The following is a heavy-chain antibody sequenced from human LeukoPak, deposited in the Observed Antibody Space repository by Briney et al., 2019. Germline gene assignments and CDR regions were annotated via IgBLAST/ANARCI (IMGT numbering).Heavy chain of an antibody. J-gene: IGHJ3*02. CDR2: IYYSGST. CDR1: GGSISSHY. CDR3: AREGYYDSSGFDAFDI. V-gene: IGHV4-59*11. D-gene: IGHD3-22*01. Sequence: SETLSLTCTVSGGSISSHYWSWIRQPPGKGLEWIWYIYYSGSTNYNPSLKSRVTISVDTSKNQFSLKLSSVTAADTAVYYCAREGYYDSSGFDAFDIWGQGTMVTVSS.